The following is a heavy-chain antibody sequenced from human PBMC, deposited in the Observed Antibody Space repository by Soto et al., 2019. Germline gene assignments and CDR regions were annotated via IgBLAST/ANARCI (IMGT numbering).Heavy chain of an antibody. V-gene: IGHV3-7*01. CDR1: GFRFSNYW. Sequence: EVQLVESGGDLVQPGGSLRLSCAASGFRFSNYWMSWVRQAPGKGLEWVANIKEDGSEKYNVDSVKGRFTISRDNAKNSLYLQMNSLRAEDTALYYCARHQVGHRVTDYWGQGTLVTVSS. CDR2: IKEDGSEK. J-gene: IGHJ4*02. D-gene: IGHD1-26*01. CDR3: ARHQVGHRVTDY.